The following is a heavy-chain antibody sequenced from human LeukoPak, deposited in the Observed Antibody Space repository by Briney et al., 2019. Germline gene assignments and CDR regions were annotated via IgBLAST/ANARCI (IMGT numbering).Heavy chain of an antibody. Sequence: PGGSLRLSCVASGLTFRNYAMSWVRQAPGKGLEWVSAISSGSGDATYYTHSVKGRFTISRDNSKNTLYLQMSGLRAEDTALYYCAKAYAAGELELMPFDYWGQGTLVTVSS. CDR1: GLTFRNYA. V-gene: IGHV3-23*01. CDR2: ISSGSGDAT. D-gene: IGHD1-26*01. J-gene: IGHJ4*02. CDR3: AKAYAAGELELMPFDY.